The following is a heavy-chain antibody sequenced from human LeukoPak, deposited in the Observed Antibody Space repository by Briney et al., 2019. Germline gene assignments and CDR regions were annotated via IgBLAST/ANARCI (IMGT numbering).Heavy chain of an antibody. V-gene: IGHV3-66*01. J-gene: IGHJ2*01. CDR2: IYSGGNT. CDR1: GFTFSSYA. CDR3: ARPWTIFGERYFDL. Sequence: GGSLRLSCAASGFTFSSYAMSWVRQAPGKGLEWVSVIYSGGNTYYADSVKGRFTIPRDNSKNTLYLHMNSLRAEDTAVYCCARPWTIFGERYFDLWGRGTLVTVSS. D-gene: IGHD3-3*01.